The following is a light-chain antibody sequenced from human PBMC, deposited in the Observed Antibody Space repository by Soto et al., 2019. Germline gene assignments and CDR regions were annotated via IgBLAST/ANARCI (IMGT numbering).Light chain of an antibody. J-gene: IGKJ1*01. CDR2: AAS. Sequence: DIQMSQSPSSLSASVGERVTITCQASQNINNYLNWYKQKPGRAPKLLIYAASSLQSGVPSRFSGSGSGTDFTLTITSLQPEDFETYYCQQTYNTPRTFGQGTKVDIK. CDR1: QNINNY. V-gene: IGKV1-39*01. CDR3: QQTYNTPRT.